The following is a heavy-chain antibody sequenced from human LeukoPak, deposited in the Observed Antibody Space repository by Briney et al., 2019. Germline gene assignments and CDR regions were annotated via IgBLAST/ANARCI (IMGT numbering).Heavy chain of an antibody. J-gene: IGHJ6*02. CDR3: AGTSRSVLMVYAIPSYYYGMDV. CDR2: IIPIFGTA. Sequence: SVKVSCKASGGTFSSYAISWVRQAPGQGLERMGGIIPIFGTANYAQKFQGRVTITADESTSTAYMELSSLRSEDTAVYYCAGTSRSVLMVYAIPSYYYGMDVWGQGTTVTVSS. D-gene: IGHD2-8*01. CDR1: GGTFSSYA. V-gene: IGHV1-69*13.